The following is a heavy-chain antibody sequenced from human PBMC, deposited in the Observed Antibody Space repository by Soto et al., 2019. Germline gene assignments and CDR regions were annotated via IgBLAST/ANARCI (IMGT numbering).Heavy chain of an antibody. CDR1: GFTFSSYD. D-gene: IGHD7-27*01. CDR3: ARANSGELYDY. J-gene: IGHJ4*02. V-gene: IGHV3-13*04. CDR2: IGTAGDT. Sequence: EVQLVESGGGLVQPGGSLRLSCAASGFTFSSYDMHWVRQATGKGLEWVSAIGTAGDTYYPGSVKGRFTISRENAKNSLYLQMNSLRAGDTAVYYCARANSGELYDYWGQGTLVTVSS.